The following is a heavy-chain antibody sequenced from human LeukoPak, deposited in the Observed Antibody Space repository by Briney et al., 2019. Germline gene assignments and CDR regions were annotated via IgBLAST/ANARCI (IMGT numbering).Heavy chain of an antibody. V-gene: IGHV1-69*05. CDR1: GGTFSSYA. J-gene: IGHJ4*02. D-gene: IGHD2-2*01. CDR2: IIPIFGTA. Sequence: ASVKVSCKASGGTFSSYAISWVRQAPGQGLEWMGGIIPIFGTANYAQKFQGRVTITTDESTSTAYMELSSLRSEDTAVYYCARLQRYCSSTSCSGGSDYWGQGTLVTVSS. CDR3: ARLQRYCSSTSCSGGSDY.